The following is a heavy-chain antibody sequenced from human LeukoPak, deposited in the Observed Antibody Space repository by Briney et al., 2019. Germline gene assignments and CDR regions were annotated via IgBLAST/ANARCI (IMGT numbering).Heavy chain of an antibody. D-gene: IGHD2-15*01. CDR3: AKDPHSFLSPVVVDFDQ. CDR2: IRARAGST. Sequence: GGSLRLSCAASGFTFADYAMNWFRQAPGKGLEWVSAIRARAGSTYYGDSVKGRFAVSRDNSKNTIYLQMNSLRAEDTAVYYCAKDPHSFLSPVVVDFDQWGQGTLVIVSS. V-gene: IGHV3-23*01. CDR1: GFTFADYA. J-gene: IGHJ4*02.